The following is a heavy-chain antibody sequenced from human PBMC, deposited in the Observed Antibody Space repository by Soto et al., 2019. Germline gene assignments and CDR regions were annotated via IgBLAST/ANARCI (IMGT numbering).Heavy chain of an antibody. CDR2: IWYDGSNK. Sequence: QVQLVESGGGVVQPGRSLRLSCAASGFTFSSYGMRWVRQAPGKGLEWVAVIWYDGSNKYYADSVKGRFTISRDNSKNTLYLQMNSLRAEDTAVYYCARVALRLGELSLFSPPDYWGQGTLVTVSS. CDR1: GFTFSSYG. J-gene: IGHJ4*02. V-gene: IGHV3-33*01. CDR3: ARVALRLGELSLFSPPDY. D-gene: IGHD3-16*02.